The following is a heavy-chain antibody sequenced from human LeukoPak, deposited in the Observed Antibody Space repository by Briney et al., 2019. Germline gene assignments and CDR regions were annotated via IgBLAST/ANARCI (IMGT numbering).Heavy chain of an antibody. V-gene: IGHV4-34*01. D-gene: IGHD3-16*01. CDR2: INHSGST. Sequence: PSETLSLTCAVYGGSFSGYYWSWIRQPPGKGLEWIGEINHSGSTNYNPSLKSRVTISVDTSKNQFSLKLSSVTAADTAVYYCARGHRRGMISKSLDYWGQGTLVTISS. CDR1: GGSFSGYY. CDR3: ARGHRRGMISKSLDY. J-gene: IGHJ4*02.